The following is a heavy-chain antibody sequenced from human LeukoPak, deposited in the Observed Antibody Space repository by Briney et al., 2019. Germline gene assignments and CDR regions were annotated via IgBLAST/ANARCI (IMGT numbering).Heavy chain of an antibody. V-gene: IGHV1-69*01. CDR3: ARGGSNWFDP. CDR2: IIPIFGTA. CDR1: RGTFSSYA. D-gene: IGHD2-15*01. Sequence: SVTVSCKASRGTFSSYAISWVRQAPGQGLEWMGGIIPIFGTANYAQKFQGRVTITADESTSTAYMELSSLRSEDTDVYDCARGGSNWFDPWGQGTLVTVSS. J-gene: IGHJ5*02.